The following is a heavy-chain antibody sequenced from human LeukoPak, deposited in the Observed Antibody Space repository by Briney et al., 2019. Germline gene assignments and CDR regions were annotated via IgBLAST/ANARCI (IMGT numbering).Heavy chain of an antibody. CDR2: ISGDTTYI. CDR1: GFTFSSYT. CDR3: ARRGTDASFSFFDV. Sequence: GGSLRLSCAASGFTFSSYTMHWVRQIPGERPEWVSSISGDTTYIYYADSLKGRFTISRDSTNTSLFLQMNSLRAKDTATYFCARRGTDASFSFFDVWGQGTMVTVSS. D-gene: IGHD1-1*01. V-gene: IGHV3-21*01. J-gene: IGHJ3*01.